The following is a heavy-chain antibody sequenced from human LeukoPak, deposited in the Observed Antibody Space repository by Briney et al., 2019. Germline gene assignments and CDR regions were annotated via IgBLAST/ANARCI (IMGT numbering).Heavy chain of an antibody. V-gene: IGHV4-39*07. CDR2: IYYSGST. CDR1: GGSISSNSFY. J-gene: IGHJ3*02. D-gene: IGHD3-22*01. Sequence: SETLSLTCTVSGGSISSNSFYWGWIRQPPGKGLEWIGSIYYSGSTYYNPSLKSRVTMSVDTSKNQFSLKLSSVTAADTAVYYCARALSDSSGYSYDAFDIWGQGTMVTVSS. CDR3: ARALSDSSGYSYDAFDI.